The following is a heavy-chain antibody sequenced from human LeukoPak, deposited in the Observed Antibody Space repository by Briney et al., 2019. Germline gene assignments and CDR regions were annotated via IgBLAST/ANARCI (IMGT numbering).Heavy chain of an antibody. D-gene: IGHD3-9*01. V-gene: IGHV3-15*01. CDR1: GFTFSNAW. CDR2: IKSKTDGGTT. J-gene: IGHJ4*02. Sequence: GGSLRLSCAASGFTFSNAWMSWVRQAPGKGLEWVGRIKSKTDGGTTDYAAPVKGRFTISRGDSKNTLYLQMNSLKTEDTAVYYCTTGDYDILTGYLSFDYWGQGTLVTVSS. CDR3: TTGDYDILTGYLSFDY.